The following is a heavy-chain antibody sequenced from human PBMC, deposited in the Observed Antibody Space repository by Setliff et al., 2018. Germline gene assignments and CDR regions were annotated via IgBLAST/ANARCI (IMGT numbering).Heavy chain of an antibody. Sequence: ASVKVSCKASGYTFTSYDINWVRQATGQGLEWMGWMNPNSGNTGYAQKFQGRVTMTRNTSISTAYMELSSLRSEDTAVYYCARGRERDYNFWSGYYTYYYYGMDGWGQGTTVTVSS. D-gene: IGHD3-3*01. CDR2: MNPNSGNT. V-gene: IGHV1-8*02. J-gene: IGHJ6*02. CDR3: ARGRERDYNFWSGYYTYYYYGMDG. CDR1: GYTFTSYD.